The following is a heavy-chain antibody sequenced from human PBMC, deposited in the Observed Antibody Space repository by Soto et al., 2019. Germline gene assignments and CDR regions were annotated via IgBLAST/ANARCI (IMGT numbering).Heavy chain of an antibody. CDR2: INHSGST. Sequence: SETLSLTCAVYGGSFSGYYWSWIRQPPGKGLEWIGEINHSGSTNYNPSLKSRVTISVDTSKNQFSLKLSSVTAADTAVYYCANLRYSSGWYWFDPWGQGTLVTVSS. CDR1: GGSFSGYY. CDR3: ANLRYSSGWYWFDP. V-gene: IGHV4-34*01. J-gene: IGHJ5*02. D-gene: IGHD6-19*01.